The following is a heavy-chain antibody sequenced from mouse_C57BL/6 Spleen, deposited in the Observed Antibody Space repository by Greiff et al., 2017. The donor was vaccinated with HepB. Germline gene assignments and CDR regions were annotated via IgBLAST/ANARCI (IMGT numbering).Heavy chain of an antibody. CDR2: IHPNSGST. Sequence: VKLQESGAELVKPGASVKLSCKASGYTFTSYWMHWVKQRPGQGLEWIGMIHPNSGSTNYNEKFKSKATLTVDKSSSTAYMQLSSLTSEDSAVYYCARGGYYYGSSPYWYFDVWGTGTTVTVSS. CDR3: ARGGYYYGSSPYWYFDV. V-gene: IGHV1-64*01. CDR1: GYTFTSYW. J-gene: IGHJ1*03. D-gene: IGHD1-1*01.